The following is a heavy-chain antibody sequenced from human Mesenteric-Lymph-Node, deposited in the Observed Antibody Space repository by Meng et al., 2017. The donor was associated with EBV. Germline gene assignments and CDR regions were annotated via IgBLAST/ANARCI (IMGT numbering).Heavy chain of an antibody. CDR2: VNPSVGRA. CDR3: ARVDCSGGSCYPDT. V-gene: IGHV1-46*01. D-gene: IGHD2-15*01. J-gene: IGHJ5*02. Sequence: QVQVVHAGAEGKKPGASVKVSCKASGYTFTANYMHWVRQAPGQGFEWMGIVNPSVGRASYAQKFQGRVTMTGDTSTATAYMEISSLKSDDTAVYYCARVDCSGGSCYPDTWGQGTLVTVSS. CDR1: GYTFTANY.